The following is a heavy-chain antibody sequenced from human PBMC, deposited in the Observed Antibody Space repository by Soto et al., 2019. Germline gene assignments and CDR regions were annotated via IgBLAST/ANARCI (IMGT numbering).Heavy chain of an antibody. CDR3: AGHFYDGSGFYYLGHAFDI. CDR1: GGSISSRNYY. V-gene: IGHV4-39*01. D-gene: IGHD3-22*01. J-gene: IGHJ3*02. CDR2: IYYRGST. Sequence: PSETLSLTCTVSGGSISSRNYYWGWIRQPPGKGLEWIGSIYYRGSTYYNPSLKSRITISVDTSKNQFSLKLSSVTAADTAVYYCAGHFYDGSGFYYLGHAFDIWGQGTMVTVS.